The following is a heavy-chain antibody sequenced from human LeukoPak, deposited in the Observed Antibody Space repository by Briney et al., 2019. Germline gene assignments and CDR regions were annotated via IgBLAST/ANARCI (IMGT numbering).Heavy chain of an antibody. V-gene: IGHV3-43*02. CDR2: ISGDGGST. Sequence: PGGSLRLSCAASGFTFDDYAMHWVRQAPGKGLEWVSLISGDGGSTYYADSVKGRFTISRDNSKNSLYLQMNSLGTEDTALYYCAKDGSSSSPFDYWGQGTLVTVSS. CDR3: AKDGSSSSPFDY. CDR1: GFTFDDYA. J-gene: IGHJ4*02. D-gene: IGHD6-13*01.